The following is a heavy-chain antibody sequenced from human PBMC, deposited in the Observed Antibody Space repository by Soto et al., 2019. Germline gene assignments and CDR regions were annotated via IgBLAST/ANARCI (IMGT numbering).Heavy chain of an antibody. CDR1: GGSFSSNNW. Sequence: QVQLQESGPGLVKPSGTLSLTCAVSGGSFSSNNWWSWVRQPPGKGLEWIGDIYQGGDTYYNPSLTSRVLISLDQSKSQFSLKLRSVSAADTAVYYCARKYNVWSGYGNWGQGTLVTVSS. CDR2: IYQGGDT. D-gene: IGHD3-3*01. V-gene: IGHV4-4*02. J-gene: IGHJ4*02. CDR3: ARKYNVWSGYGN.